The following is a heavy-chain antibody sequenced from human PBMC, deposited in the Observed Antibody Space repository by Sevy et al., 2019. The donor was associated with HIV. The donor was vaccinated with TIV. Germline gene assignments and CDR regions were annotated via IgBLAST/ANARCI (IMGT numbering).Heavy chain of an antibody. Sequence: GESLKISCVASGFTFSSYGMHWVRQAPGKGLEWVAVISYDGSNKYYADSVKGRFTISRDNSKNTLYLQMNSLRAEDTAVYYCAKDAQSYYDFWSGYPLPHFDYWGQGTLVTVSS. CDR1: GFTFSSYG. CDR3: AKDAQSYYDFWSGYPLPHFDY. J-gene: IGHJ4*02. V-gene: IGHV3-30*18. D-gene: IGHD3-3*01. CDR2: ISYDGSNK.